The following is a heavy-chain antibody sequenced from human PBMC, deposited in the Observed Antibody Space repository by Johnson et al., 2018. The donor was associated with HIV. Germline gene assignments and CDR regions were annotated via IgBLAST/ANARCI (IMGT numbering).Heavy chain of an antibody. V-gene: IGHV3-11*04. D-gene: IGHD3-10*01. CDR3: ARRTGTALFDS. CDR2: ISSSGDII. Sequence: MQLVESGGGLVKPGGSLRLSCAASGFTFSDYYMTWIRQAPGKGLEWLSFISSSGDIIRYADSVKGRFTISRDNAKNSLILQMNSLRDEDTAVYYCARRTGTALFDSWGQGTLVTVSS. CDR1: GFTFSDYY. J-gene: IGHJ3*02.